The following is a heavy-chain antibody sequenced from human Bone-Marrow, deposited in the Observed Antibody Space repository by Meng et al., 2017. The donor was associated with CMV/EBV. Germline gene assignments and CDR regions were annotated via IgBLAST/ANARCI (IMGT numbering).Heavy chain of an antibody. Sequence: SETLSLTCAISGGSISSSNWWSWVRQPPGKGLEWIGEIYHSGSTNYNPSLKSRVTISVDKSKNQFSLKLSSVTAADTAVYYCARVVRNWWYGGFYYWGQGTLVTVSS. CDR3: ARVVRNWWYGGFYY. V-gene: IGHV4-4*02. CDR1: GGSISSSNW. CDR2: IYHSGST. D-gene: IGHD2-15*01. J-gene: IGHJ4*02.